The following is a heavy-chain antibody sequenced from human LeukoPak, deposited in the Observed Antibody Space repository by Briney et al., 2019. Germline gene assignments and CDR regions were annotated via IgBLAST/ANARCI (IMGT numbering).Heavy chain of an antibody. CDR1: GFTFTSSA. CDR2: IVVGSGNT. Sequence: SVKVSCKASGFTFTSSAVQWVRQARGQRLEWIGWIVVGSGNTNYAQKFQERVTITRDMSTSTAYMELSSLRSEDTAVYYCAAAQSGSSWYDAFDTWGQGTMVTVSS. CDR3: AAAQSGSSWYDAFDT. D-gene: IGHD6-13*01. V-gene: IGHV1-58*01. J-gene: IGHJ3*02.